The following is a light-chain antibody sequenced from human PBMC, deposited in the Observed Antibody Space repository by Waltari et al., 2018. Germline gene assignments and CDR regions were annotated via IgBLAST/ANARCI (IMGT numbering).Light chain of an antibody. CDR1: SRDVGGYNY. CDR2: DVS. Sequence: QSALTQPAAVSGSPGQSITTSCTGTSRDVGGYNYVSWYQKPPGKAPKLMIYDVSNRPSGVSNRFSGSKSGNTASLTISGLQAEDEADYYCSSYTSSSTWVFGGGTKLTVL. J-gene: IGLJ3*02. V-gene: IGLV2-14*03. CDR3: SSYTSSSTWV.